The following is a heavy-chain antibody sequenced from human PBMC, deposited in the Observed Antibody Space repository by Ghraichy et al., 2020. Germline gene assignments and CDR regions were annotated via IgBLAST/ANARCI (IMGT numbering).Heavy chain of an antibody. CDR1: GFTFSSYA. D-gene: IGHD5-18*01. CDR2: ISGSGGST. V-gene: IGHV3-23*01. Sequence: GESLNISCAASGFTFSSYAMSWVRQAPGKGLEWVSAISGSGGSTYYADSVKGRFTISRDNSKNTLYLQMNSLRAEDTAVYYCARERGYSYGYGDYWGQGTLVTVSS. CDR3: ARERGYSYGYGDY. J-gene: IGHJ4*02.